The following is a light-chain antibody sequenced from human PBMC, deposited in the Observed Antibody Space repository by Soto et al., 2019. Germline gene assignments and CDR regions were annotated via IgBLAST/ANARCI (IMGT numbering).Light chain of an antibody. CDR2: DAS. J-gene: IGKJ3*01. V-gene: IGKV3-20*01. CDR1: QSVSSTY. CDR3: QQYGSSPGLFT. Sequence: EIVLTQSPGTLSLSPGERATLSCRVSQSVSSTYLAWYQQKPGQAPRLLIYDASRRATGIPDRFSGSGSGTDFTLTISRLEPEDFAVYYCQQYGSSPGLFTFGPGTKVDIK.